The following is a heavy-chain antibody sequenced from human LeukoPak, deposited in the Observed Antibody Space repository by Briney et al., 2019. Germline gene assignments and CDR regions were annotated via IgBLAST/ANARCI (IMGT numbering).Heavy chain of an antibody. D-gene: IGHD2-15*01. CDR2: ISSRGSTI. J-gene: IGHJ4*02. CDR3: ARDPGGSD. Sequence: GLEWVSYISSRGSTIYYADSVKGRFTISRDNAKNSLYLQMNSLRAEDTAVYYCARDPGGSDWGQGTLVTVSS. V-gene: IGHV3-11*01.